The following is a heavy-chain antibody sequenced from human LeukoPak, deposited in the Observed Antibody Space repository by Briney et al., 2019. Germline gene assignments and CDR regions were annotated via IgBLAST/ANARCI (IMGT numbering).Heavy chain of an antibody. V-gene: IGHV1-18*01. D-gene: IGHD6-19*01. J-gene: IGHJ4*02. CDR2: ISAYNGNT. CDR3: ARDKDDYSSGSYFDY. Sequence: ASVKVSCKASGYTFTSYGISWVRQAPGQGLEWMGWISAYNGNTNYAQKLQGRVTMTTDTSTSTAYMELRSLRSDDTAVCYCARDKDDYSSGSYFDYWGQGTLVAVSS. CDR1: GYTFTSYG.